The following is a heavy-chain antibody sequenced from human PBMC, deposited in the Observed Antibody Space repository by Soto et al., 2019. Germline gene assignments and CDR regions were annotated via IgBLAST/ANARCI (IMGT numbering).Heavy chain of an antibody. CDR2: ISGSGGST. CDR3: AKDIPLPYNWNDQSNGWDYGMDV. D-gene: IGHD1-20*01. J-gene: IGHJ6*04. V-gene: IGHV3-23*01. Sequence: ESLKISCAASGFTFSSYAMSWVRQAPGKGLEWVSAISGSGGSTYYADSVKGRFTISRDNSKNTLYLQMNSLRAEDTAVYYCAKDIPLPYNWNDQSNGWDYGMDVWGEGTKVTVSS. CDR1: GFTFSSYA.